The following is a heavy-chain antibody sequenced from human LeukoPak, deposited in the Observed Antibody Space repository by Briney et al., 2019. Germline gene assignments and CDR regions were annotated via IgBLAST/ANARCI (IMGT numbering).Heavy chain of an antibody. CDR3: ARQGVDTAMANDY. D-gene: IGHD5-18*01. J-gene: IGHJ4*02. V-gene: IGHV4-59*08. CDR1: GGSISSYY. Sequence: PSETLSLTCTVSGGSISSYYWSWIRQPPGKGLEWIGYIYYSGSTNYNPSLKSRVTISVDTSKNQFSLKLSSVTAADTAVYYCARQGVDTAMANDYWGQGTLVTVSS. CDR2: IYYSGST.